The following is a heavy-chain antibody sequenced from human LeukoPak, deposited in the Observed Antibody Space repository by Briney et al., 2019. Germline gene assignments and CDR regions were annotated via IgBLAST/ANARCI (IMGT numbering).Heavy chain of an antibody. J-gene: IGHJ4*02. CDR1: GGSISPYY. CDR3: ARVTLGFGAGFDY. CDR2: IYHSGST. Sequence: PSETLSLTCTVSGGSISPYYWSWIRQPPGKGLECVGYIYHSGSTNYNPSLKSRLTIPVDTSKNQFSLKLSSVTAADTAMYYCARVTLGFGAGFDYWGQGTLVTVSS. V-gene: IGHV4-59*01. D-gene: IGHD3-10*01.